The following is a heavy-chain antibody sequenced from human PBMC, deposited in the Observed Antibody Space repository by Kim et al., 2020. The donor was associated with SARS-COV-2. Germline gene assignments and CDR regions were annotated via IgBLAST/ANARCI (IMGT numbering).Heavy chain of an antibody. Sequence: GGSLRLSCAASGFTFSVYAMTWVRQAPGKGLEWVSVISSTGSNMYHADSVEGRFTISRDNAKNSVSLQMNSLREEDTAMYYCASRGYYIDFWGQGTLVTVSS. CDR2: ISSTGSNM. CDR3: ASRGYYIDF. D-gene: IGHD2-15*01. J-gene: IGHJ4*02. V-gene: IGHV3-48*02. CDR1: GFTFSVYA.